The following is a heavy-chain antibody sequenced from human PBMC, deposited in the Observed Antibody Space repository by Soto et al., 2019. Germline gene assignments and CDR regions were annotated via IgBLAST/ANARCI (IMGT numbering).Heavy chain of an antibody. J-gene: IGHJ6*02. CDR1: GYSFTSYW. Sequence: PGESLKISCKGSGYSFTSYWISWVRQMPGKGLEWMGRIDPSDSYTNYSPSFQGHVTISAEKSISTAYMQWSSLKASDTAMHYCAIKKKSRAACRYYYGMDVWGQGTTVTVSS. D-gene: IGHD6-6*01. CDR2: IDPSDSYT. V-gene: IGHV5-10-1*01. CDR3: AIKKKSRAACRYYYGMDV.